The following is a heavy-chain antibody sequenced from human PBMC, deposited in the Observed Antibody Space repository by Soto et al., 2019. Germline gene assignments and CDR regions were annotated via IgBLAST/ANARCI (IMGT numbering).Heavy chain of an antibody. CDR1: GYSIRNGYY. CDR2: VHVSGGT. J-gene: IGHJ6*02. D-gene: IGHD6-19*01. CDR3: ARDRYGWYPGFDLDV. V-gene: IGHV4-4*07. Sequence: PSETLSLTCTVSGYSIRNGYYWSWIRQPAGKGLEWIGHVHVSGGTNYNAPLQSRVTMSLDTSSNHVSLQLRSLTAADTAVYYCARDRYGWYPGFDLDVWGPGTTVTVSS.